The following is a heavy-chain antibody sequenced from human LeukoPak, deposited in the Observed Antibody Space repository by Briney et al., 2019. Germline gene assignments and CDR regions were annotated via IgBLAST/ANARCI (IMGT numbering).Heavy chain of an antibody. J-gene: IGHJ4*02. CDR1: GGSIRSGGYY. V-gene: IGHV4-31*03. Sequence: SETLSLTCTVSGGSIRSGGYYWSWIRQHPGKGLEWIGYIYYSGNTYYNPSLKSRVTISVDTSKNQFSLKLSSVTAADTAVYYCARAPFVEYNTAFLVWGQGTLVTVSS. D-gene: IGHD3-3*01. CDR2: IYYSGNT. CDR3: ARAPFVEYNTAFLV.